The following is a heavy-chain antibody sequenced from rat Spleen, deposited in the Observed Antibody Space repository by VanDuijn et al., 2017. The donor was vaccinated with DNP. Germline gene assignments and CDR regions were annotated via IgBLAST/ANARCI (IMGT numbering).Heavy chain of an antibody. CDR1: GFIFSDYY. CDR3: VTRGMYGGYDH. D-gene: IGHD1-11*01. Sequence: EVQLVKSGGGLVLPGRSQKLSCAASGFIFSDYYMAWVRQAPTKGLEWVAYIRYDGGTSYYRDSVQGRFTISRDNAKTTLYLQMDSLRSDDTATYYCVTRGMYGGYDHWGQGVMVTVSS. V-gene: IGHV5-20*01. J-gene: IGHJ2*01. CDR2: IRYDGGTS.